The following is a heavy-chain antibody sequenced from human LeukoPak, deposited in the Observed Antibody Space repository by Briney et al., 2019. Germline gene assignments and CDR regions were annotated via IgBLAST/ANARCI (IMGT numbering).Heavy chain of an antibody. D-gene: IGHD3-3*01. CDR1: GDSISGSSYY. J-gene: IGHJ5*02. V-gene: IGHV4-39*07. Sequence: SETLSLTCTVSGDSISGSSYYWCWIRQPPGKGLEWIGSIHYSGSTQYNPSLKSRVTISVDTSKNQFSLKLSSVTAADTAVYYCARDMSNDFWSGLSPGNWFDPWGQGTLVTVSS. CDR2: IHYSGST. CDR3: ARDMSNDFWSGLSPGNWFDP.